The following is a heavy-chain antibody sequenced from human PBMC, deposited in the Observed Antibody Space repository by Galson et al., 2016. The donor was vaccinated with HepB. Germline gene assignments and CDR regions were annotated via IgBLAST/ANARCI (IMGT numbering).Heavy chain of an antibody. CDR1: GGSITSTENY. J-gene: IGHJ4*02. Sequence: SETLSLTCNVSGGSITSTENYWAWIRQPPGKGLEWIGNIYYSGSTYPNPSLKSRVTMSVDTSKKQFSLALTSVTAADTAVYFCARHLQYGSPSHFDLWGQGMLVTVSS. D-gene: IGHD6-6*01. V-gene: IGHV4-39*01. CDR3: ARHLQYGSPSHFDL. CDR2: IYYSGST.